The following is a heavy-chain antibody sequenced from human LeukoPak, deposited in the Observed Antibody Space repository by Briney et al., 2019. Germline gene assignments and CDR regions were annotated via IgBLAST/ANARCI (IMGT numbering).Heavy chain of an antibody. Sequence: GGSLTLSCVASGFTFSTYTMNWIRQAPGKGLEWVSGSIGSGGSAFYADSVKGRFSISRDTSKNTLFLHMNNLRAGDTAVYYCANHAAVAPRPNWFDPWGQGTLVTVSS. J-gene: IGHJ5*02. CDR2: SIGSGGSA. V-gene: IGHV3-23*01. CDR1: GFTFSTYT. D-gene: IGHD6-13*01. CDR3: ANHAAVAPRPNWFDP.